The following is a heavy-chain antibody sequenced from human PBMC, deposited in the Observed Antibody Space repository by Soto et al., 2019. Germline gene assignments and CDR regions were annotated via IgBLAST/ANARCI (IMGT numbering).Heavy chain of an antibody. V-gene: IGHV3-21*01. Sequence: EVQLVESGGGLVKPGGSLRLSCAASGFTFSSYSMNWVRQAPGKGLVWVSSISSSSSYIYYSDSVKGRFTISRDNAKNSRYLQMTSLRAEDTAVYYCARNRTYRGEYFDYWGQGTLVTASS. CDR3: ARNRTYRGEYFDY. CDR1: GFTFSSYS. J-gene: IGHJ4*02. CDR2: ISSSSSYI. D-gene: IGHD3-10*01.